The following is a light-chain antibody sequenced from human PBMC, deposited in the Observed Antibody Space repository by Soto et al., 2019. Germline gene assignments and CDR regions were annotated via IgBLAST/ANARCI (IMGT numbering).Light chain of an antibody. Sequence: EIVMTQSPATLSVSPGERATLSCRASQNIDINLVWYQQKPGQAPRLLIFRASTRATDIPARFSGSGSGTEFTLTISSLQSEDFAVYYCQQYHHWPPITFGQGT. V-gene: IGKV3-15*01. J-gene: IGKJ5*01. CDR1: QNIDIN. CDR2: RAS. CDR3: QQYHHWPPIT.